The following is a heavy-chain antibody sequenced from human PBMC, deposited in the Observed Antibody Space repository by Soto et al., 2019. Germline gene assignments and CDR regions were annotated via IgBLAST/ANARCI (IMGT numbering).Heavy chain of an antibody. J-gene: IGHJ4*02. CDR2: TYYRSRWYY. D-gene: IGHD3-3*01. CDR3: ARDGGTGDDFWDY. V-gene: IGHV6-1*01. CDR1: GDGVSSNTAA. Sequence: PSQTLSLTCAISGDGVSSNTAAWNWIRQSPSRGFEWLGRTYYRSRWYYDYALSMKSRITINPDTSKNQFSLHLNSVSPEDTAVYYCARDGGTGDDFWDYWGQGTLVTVSS.